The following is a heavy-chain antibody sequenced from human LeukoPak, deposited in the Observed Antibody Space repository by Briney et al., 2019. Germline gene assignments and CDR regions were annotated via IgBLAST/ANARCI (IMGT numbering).Heavy chain of an antibody. CDR3: ARTRAEAGDFGPFGY. CDR2: IIPILGIA. CDR1: GGTFSSYA. J-gene: IGHJ4*02. V-gene: IGHV1-69*04. Sequence: GASVKVSCKASGGTFSSYAISWVRQAPGQGLEWMGRIIPILGIANYAQKFQGRVTITADKSTSTAYMELSSLRSEDTAVYYCARTRAEAGDFGPFGYWGQGTLVTVSS. D-gene: IGHD7-27*01.